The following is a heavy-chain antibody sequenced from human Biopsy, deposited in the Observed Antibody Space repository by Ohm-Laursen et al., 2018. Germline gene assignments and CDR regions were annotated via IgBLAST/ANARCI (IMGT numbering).Heavy chain of an antibody. Sequence: SVKVSCKASGYTFTDYYIHWVRQSPGQGLEWMGWINPNSGTTNSAQKFRDRVTLTRDTSISAVYIDLRRLKSDDAAIYYCARDRMTDVFGGPTRTDVFDSWGQGNPVTVSS. D-gene: IGHD3-10*01. CDR1: GYTFTDYY. V-gene: IGHV1-2*02. CDR3: ARDRMTDVFGGPTRTDVFDS. J-gene: IGHJ4*02. CDR2: INPNSGTT.